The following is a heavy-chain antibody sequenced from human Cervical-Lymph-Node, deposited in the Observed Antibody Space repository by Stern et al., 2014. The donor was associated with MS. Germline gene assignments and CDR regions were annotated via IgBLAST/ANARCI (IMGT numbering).Heavy chain of an antibody. V-gene: IGHV1-2*02. J-gene: IGHJ4*02. D-gene: IGHD3-22*01. CDR3: ARGSSSGYQPNCDY. CDR2: INPNRGGT. CDR1: GYTFTGYY. Sequence: VQLEESGAEVKKPGASVKVSCKASGYTFTGYYMHWVRQAPGQGLEWMGWINPNRGGTNFAQKFQGRGTMTRDTSISTAYMELSRLTSDDTAVYYCARGSSSGYQPNCDYWGQGTVVTVSS.